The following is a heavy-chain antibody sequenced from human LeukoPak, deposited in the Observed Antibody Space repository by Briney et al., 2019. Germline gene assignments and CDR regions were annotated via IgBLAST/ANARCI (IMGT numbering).Heavy chain of an antibody. CDR2: FFASGTI. CDR1: GASVSTYY. Sequence: SETLSLTCTVSGASVSTYYWSWIRQPAGKGLEWIGRFFASGTINYNPSLKSRVTLSVDTSKNQFSLKLSSVTAADTAVYYCARGTIAAAGKVAYSGYYYYMDVWGKGTTVTISS. V-gene: IGHV4-4*07. D-gene: IGHD6-13*01. J-gene: IGHJ6*03. CDR3: ARGTIAAAGKVAYSGYYYYMDV.